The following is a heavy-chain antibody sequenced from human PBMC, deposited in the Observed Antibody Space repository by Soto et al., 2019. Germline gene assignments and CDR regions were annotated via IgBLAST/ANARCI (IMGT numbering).Heavy chain of an antibody. D-gene: IGHD5-12*01. V-gene: IGHV3-23*01. Sequence: PGGSLRLSCAASGFTFSSYAMSRGRQAPGKGLEWVSAISGSGGSTYYADSVKGRFTISRDNSKNTLYLQMNSLRAEDTAVYYCGSIGPDIVTVWGLLDALDIWGQGTMVTVSS. CDR1: GFTFSSYA. CDR2: ISGSGGST. CDR3: GSIGPDIVTVWGLLDALDI. J-gene: IGHJ3*02.